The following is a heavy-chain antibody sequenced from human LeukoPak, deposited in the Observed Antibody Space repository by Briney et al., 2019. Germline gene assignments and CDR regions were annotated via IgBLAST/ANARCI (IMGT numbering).Heavy chain of an antibody. D-gene: IGHD3-3*01. CDR3: TTEVITIFGVVIMRYFDY. CDR1: GFTFSSYS. CDR2: IKSKTDGGTT. J-gene: IGHJ4*02. V-gene: IGHV3-15*01. Sequence: GGSLRLSCAASGFTFSSYSMNWVRQAPGKGLEWVGRIKSKTDGGTTDYAAPVKGRFTISRDDSKNTLYLQMNSLKTEDTAVYYCTTEVITIFGVVIMRYFDYWGQGTLVTVSS.